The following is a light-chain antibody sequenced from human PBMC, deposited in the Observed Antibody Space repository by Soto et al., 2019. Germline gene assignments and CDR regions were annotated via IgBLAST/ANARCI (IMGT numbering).Light chain of an antibody. J-gene: IGLJ2*01. Sequence: QSVLTQPRSGSGSPGQSVTISCTGTSSDVGGYNYVSWYQQHPGKAPKLMIYDVSKRPSGVPDRFSGSKSGNTASLTISGLQAEDEADYHCCSYVGTSVLFGGGTKLTVL. V-gene: IGLV2-11*01. CDR3: CSYVGTSVL. CDR1: SSDVGGYNY. CDR2: DVS.